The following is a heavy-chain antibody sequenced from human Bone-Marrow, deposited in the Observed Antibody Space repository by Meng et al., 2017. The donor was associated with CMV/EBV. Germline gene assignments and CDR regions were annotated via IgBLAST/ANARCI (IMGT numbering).Heavy chain of an antibody. Sequence: GESLKISCAASGFTFSSYSMNWVRQAPGKGLEWVSSISSSSSYIYYADSVKGRFTISRDNAKNSLYLQMNSLRAEDTAVYYCARDRQYQLLYLPYYGRDVWGQGNTVNV. D-gene: IGHD2-2*02. CDR2: ISSSSSYI. J-gene: IGHJ6*02. CDR1: GFTFSSYS. V-gene: IGHV3-21*01. CDR3: ARDRQYQLLYLPYYGRDV.